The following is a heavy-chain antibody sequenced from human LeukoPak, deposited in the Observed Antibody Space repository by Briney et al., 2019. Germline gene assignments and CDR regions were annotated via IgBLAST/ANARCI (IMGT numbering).Heavy chain of an antibody. D-gene: IGHD1-1*01. V-gene: IGHV1-18*01. Sequence: GASVKVSCKASGYTFTSYGISWVRQAPGQGLEWMGWISAYNGNTNYAQKLQGRVTMTTDTSTSTAYMELRSLRSDDTAVYYCATPTRLERLGDDAFDIWGQGTMVTVSS. CDR3: ATPTRLERLGDDAFDI. CDR1: GYTFTSYG. J-gene: IGHJ3*02. CDR2: ISAYNGNT.